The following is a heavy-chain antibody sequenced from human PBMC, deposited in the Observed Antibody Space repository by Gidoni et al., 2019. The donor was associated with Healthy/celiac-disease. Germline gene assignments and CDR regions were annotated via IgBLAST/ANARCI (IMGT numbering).Heavy chain of an antibody. V-gene: IGHV4-59*08. J-gene: IGHJ6*02. D-gene: IGHD1-26*01. Sequence: QVQLQESGPGLVKPSETLSLTCTVSGGSISSYYWSWIRQPPGKGLEWIGYIYYSGSTNYNPSLKSRVTISVDTSKNQFSLKLSSVTAADTAVYYCARHRGRYQNYYYGMDVWGQGTTVTVSS. CDR3: ARHRGRYQNYYYGMDV. CDR2: IYYSGST. CDR1: GGSISSYY.